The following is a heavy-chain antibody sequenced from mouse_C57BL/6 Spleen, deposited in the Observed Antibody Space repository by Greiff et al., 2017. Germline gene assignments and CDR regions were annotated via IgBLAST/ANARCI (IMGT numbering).Heavy chain of an antibody. V-gene: IGHV14-3*01. CDR1: GFNIKNTY. CDR3: ARGTTTVVAFDY. D-gene: IGHD1-1*01. J-gene: IGHJ2*01. Sequence: EVQGVESVAELVRPGASVKLSCTASGFNIKNTYMHWVKQRPEQGLEWIGRIDLANGNTKYAPKFQGKATITADTSSNTAYLQLSSLTSEDTAIYYCARGTTTVVAFDYWGQGTTRTVSS. CDR2: IDLANGNT.